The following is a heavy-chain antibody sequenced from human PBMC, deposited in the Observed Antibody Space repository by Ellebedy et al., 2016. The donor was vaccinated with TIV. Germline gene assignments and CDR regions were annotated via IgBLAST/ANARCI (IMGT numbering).Heavy chain of an antibody. CDR1: GVTFSRYA. J-gene: IGHJ5*02. V-gene: IGHV1-69*13. Sequence: AASVKVSCKASGVTFSRYAVRGVRPAPGHGLAWMGTLIPMYGKTQYAQKLQGRVTIAADESTNTAFMELSSLKSEDTAIYYCSRGEYRNWFDHWGQGTLVTVAS. CDR3: SRGEYRNWFDH. CDR2: LIPMYGKT. D-gene: IGHD3-10*01.